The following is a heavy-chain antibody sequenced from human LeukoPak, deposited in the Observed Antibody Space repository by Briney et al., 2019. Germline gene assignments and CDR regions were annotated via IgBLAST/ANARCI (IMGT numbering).Heavy chain of an antibody. Sequence: PGGSLRLSCAASGFTFSSYGMHWVRQAPGKGLEWVAVISYDGSNKYYADSVKGRFTISRDNSKNTLYLRMNSLRAEDTAVYYCAKSIYGSGVDYFDYWGQGTLVTVSS. V-gene: IGHV3-30*18. D-gene: IGHD3-10*01. CDR3: AKSIYGSGVDYFDY. CDR2: ISYDGSNK. J-gene: IGHJ4*02. CDR1: GFTFSSYG.